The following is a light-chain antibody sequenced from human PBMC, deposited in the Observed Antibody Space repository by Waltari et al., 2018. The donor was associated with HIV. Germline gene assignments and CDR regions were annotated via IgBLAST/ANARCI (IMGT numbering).Light chain of an antibody. Sequence: QSALTQPASVSGSPGQAITISCTGTSSDVGNYNIVSWYQQYPAKAPKLMIYEAVKRPSGVSNRISASKSGNTASLTISGLQAEDEADYYCCSYGGSSTWVFGGGTKLTVL. CDR1: SSDVGNYNI. CDR2: EAV. CDR3: CSYGGSSTWV. V-gene: IGLV2-23*01. J-gene: IGLJ3*02.